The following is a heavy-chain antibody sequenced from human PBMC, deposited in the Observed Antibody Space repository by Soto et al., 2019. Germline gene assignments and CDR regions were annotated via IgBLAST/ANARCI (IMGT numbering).Heavy chain of an antibody. D-gene: IGHD6-13*01. V-gene: IGHV3-30*18. Sequence: QVQLVESGGGVVQPGTSLRISCAASGFTFNNYGMQWVRQATGTGLEWVAAISNDGSDNYYADSVKGRRTISRDNYKNSLYLQMYRLSAEDADVYYCAKDQGIAASHGIDWGQGT. J-gene: IGHJ4*03. CDR3: AKDQGIAASHGID. CDR1: GFTFNNYG. CDR2: ISNDGSDN.